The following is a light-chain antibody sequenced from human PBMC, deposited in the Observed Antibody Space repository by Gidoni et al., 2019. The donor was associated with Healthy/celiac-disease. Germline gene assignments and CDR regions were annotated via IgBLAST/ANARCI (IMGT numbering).Light chain of an antibody. CDR3: QQSYNTFT. V-gene: IGKV1-39*01. CDR1: QSISSY. CDR2: AAS. J-gene: IGKJ2*01. Sequence: DIQMTQSPSSLSASVGDRVTITCRASQSISSYLNWYQQKPGKAPKLLIYAASSLKSGVPSRFSGSGSGTDFTLTISSLQAEDFATYYYQQSYNTFTFGQGTKLEIK.